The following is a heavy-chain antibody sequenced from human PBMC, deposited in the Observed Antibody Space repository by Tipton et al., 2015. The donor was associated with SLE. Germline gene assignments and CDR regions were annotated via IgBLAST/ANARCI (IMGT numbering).Heavy chain of an antibody. V-gene: IGHV4-61*02. Sequence: TLSLTCTVSGGSISSGSYYWSWIRQPAGKGLEWIGRIYTSGSTNYNPSLKSRVTISVDTSKNQFSPKLSSETAADTAVYYCARDLTGLGFDYWGQGTLVTVSS. CDR2: IYTSGST. CDR1: GGSISSGSYY. D-gene: IGHD1-20*01. CDR3: ARDLTGLGFDY. J-gene: IGHJ4*02.